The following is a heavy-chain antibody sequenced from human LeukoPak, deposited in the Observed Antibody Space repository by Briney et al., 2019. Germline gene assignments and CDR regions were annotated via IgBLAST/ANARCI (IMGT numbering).Heavy chain of an antibody. CDR3: ARDSQHQLPLGFDY. CDR1: GYTFTSYG. J-gene: IGHJ4*02. CDR2: IIAYNGNT. Sequence: ASVKVSCKASGYTFTSYGISWVRQAPGQGLEWMGWIIAYNGNTNYAQKLQGRVTMTTDTSTSTAYMELRSLRSDDTAVYYCARDSQHQLPLGFDYWGQGTLVTVSS. V-gene: IGHV1-18*01. D-gene: IGHD2-2*01.